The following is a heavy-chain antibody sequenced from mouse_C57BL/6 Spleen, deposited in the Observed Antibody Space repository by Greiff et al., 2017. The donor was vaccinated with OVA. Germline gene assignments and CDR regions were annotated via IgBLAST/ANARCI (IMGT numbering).Heavy chain of an antibody. Sequence: VKLMESGTELVKPGASVKLSCKASGYTFTSYWMHWVKQRPGQGLEWIGNINPSNGGTNYNEKFKSKATLTVDKSSSTAYMQLSSLTSEDSAVYYCARFYDGYYVCDYWGQGTTLTVSS. J-gene: IGHJ2*01. D-gene: IGHD2-3*01. CDR3: ARFYDGYYVCDY. V-gene: IGHV1-53*01. CDR2: INPSNGGT. CDR1: GYTFTSYW.